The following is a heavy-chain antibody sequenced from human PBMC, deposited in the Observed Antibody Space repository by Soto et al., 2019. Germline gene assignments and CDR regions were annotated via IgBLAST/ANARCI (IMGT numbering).Heavy chain of an antibody. CDR3: ARAGSYCSGGSCSFAY. D-gene: IGHD2-15*01. V-gene: IGHV1-2*02. CDR2: INPKTGNT. CDR1: GYTFSGHF. J-gene: IGHJ4*02. Sequence: QVQLVQSGADLKKPGASVKVSCKTSGYTFSGHFLQWVRQAPGAGPEWMGWINPKTGNTKYGQKFEGRVTMARDMSSSTAYMELTRLTVDDTAVYFCARAGSYCSGGSCSFAYWGQGSLVTVSS.